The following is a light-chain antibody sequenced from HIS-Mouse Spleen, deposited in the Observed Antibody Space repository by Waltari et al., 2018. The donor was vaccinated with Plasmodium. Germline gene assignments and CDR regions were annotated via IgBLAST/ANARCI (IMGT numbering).Light chain of an antibody. Sequence: DIVLTQSPGTLSLSPGERATLSCRASQSVSSSYLASYQQKPGQAPRLLIYGAASRATGSPDRFRGSGTGTDFTLTISRLEPEDFAVYYCQQYGSSPPYTFGQGTKLEIK. CDR1: QSVSSSY. V-gene: IGKV3-20*01. J-gene: IGKJ2*01. CDR2: GAA. CDR3: QQYGSSPPYT.